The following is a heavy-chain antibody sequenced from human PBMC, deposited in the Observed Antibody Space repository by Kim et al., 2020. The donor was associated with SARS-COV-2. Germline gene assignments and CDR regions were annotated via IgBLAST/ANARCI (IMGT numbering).Heavy chain of an antibody. J-gene: IGHJ4*02. D-gene: IGHD2-15*01. CDR1: GGSISSSSYY. CDR3: ARSRETAVVVAY. V-gene: IGHV4-39*01. Sequence: SETLSLTCTVSGGSISSSSYYWAWIRQPPGKGLEWIGSIYYSGSTYYNPSLKGRVAISVDTSKRQFSLNLNSVTAADTAVYYCARSRETAVVVAYWGQGT. CDR2: IYYSGST.